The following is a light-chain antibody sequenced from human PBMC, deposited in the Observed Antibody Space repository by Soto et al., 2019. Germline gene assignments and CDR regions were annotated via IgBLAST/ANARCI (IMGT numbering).Light chain of an antibody. J-gene: IGKJ1*01. CDR1: QNIYYN. CDR3: LQYHNLWA. CDR2: RAS. V-gene: IGKV3-15*01. Sequence: QSPATVSVSPGESATLSCRASQNIYYNVAWYQQRPGQAPRLLIYRASTRAPGVPARFSGSGSGTEFTLTISSLQPEDFTVYSCLQYHNLWAFGQGTKVDIK.